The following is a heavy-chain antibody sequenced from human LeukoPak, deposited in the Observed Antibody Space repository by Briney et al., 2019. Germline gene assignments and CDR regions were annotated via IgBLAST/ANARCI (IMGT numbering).Heavy chain of an antibody. D-gene: IGHD2-15*01. J-gene: IGHJ1*01. Sequence: PSQTLSLTCTVSGGSISSGSYYWSWIRQPAGKGLESIGRIYTSGSTNYNPSLKSRVTISVDTSKNQFSLKLSSVTAADTAVYYCAREPGYCSGGSCYSGHFQHWGQGTLVTVSS. CDR1: GGSISSGSYY. CDR2: IYTSGST. V-gene: IGHV4-61*02. CDR3: AREPGYCSGGSCYSGHFQH.